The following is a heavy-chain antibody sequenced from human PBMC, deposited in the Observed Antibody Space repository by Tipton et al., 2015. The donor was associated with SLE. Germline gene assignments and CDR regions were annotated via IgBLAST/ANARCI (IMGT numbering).Heavy chain of an antibody. V-gene: IGHV3-30*02. J-gene: IGHJ4*02. Sequence: SGFTFSSYGMHWVRQAPGKGLEWVAFIRYDGSNKYYADSVKGRFTISRDNSKNTLYLQMNSLRAEDTAVYYCAKDPGGIAVAGTPLYWGQGTLVTVSS. CDR3: AKDPGGIAVAGTPLY. CDR1: GFTFSSYG. CDR2: IRYDGSNK. D-gene: IGHD6-19*01.